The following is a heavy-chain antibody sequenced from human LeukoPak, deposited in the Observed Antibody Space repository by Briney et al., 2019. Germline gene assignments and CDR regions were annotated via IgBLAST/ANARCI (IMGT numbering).Heavy chain of an antibody. Sequence: GGSLRLSCAASGFTFPAYAMPWVRQAPGKGLEWVAVVSYDGSNKYYADSVRGRFTISRDNSKNTLYLQMNTLRAEDTAVYYCARDTNWGSTHYWGQGTLVTVSS. D-gene: IGHD7-27*01. J-gene: IGHJ4*02. V-gene: IGHV3-30-3*01. CDR3: ARDTNWGSTHY. CDR2: VSYDGSNK. CDR1: GFTFPAYA.